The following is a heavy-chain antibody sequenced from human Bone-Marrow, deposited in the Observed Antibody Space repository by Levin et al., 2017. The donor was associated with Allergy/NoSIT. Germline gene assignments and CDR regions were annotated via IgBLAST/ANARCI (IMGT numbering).Heavy chain of an antibody. J-gene: IGHJ1*01. CDR2: SSPYNDNT. V-gene: IGHV1-18*01. CDR1: GYTFTDYG. CDR3: ARTLRGGSEYFQY. D-gene: IGHD4-23*01. Sequence: ASVKVSCEASGYTFTDYGVSWVRQAPGQGLEWMGWSSPYNDNTHYAQNLQGRVTMTTDTSTSTAYMELRSLRSDDTAVYYCARTLRGGSEYFQYWGQGTLVTVSS.